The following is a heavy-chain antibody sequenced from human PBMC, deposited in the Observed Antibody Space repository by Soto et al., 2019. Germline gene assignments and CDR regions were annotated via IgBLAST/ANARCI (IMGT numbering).Heavy chain of an antibody. CDR1: GLTFSSYA. CDR2: ISGSGGYT. V-gene: IGHV3-23*01. Sequence: GGSLRLSCVASGLTFSSYAMSWVRQAPGKGLEWVSGISGSGGYTDYADSVKGRFTISRDNSKNTLYLQMNSLRAEDTALYYFAXXXXGLXXXXXVXWGQGTLVTVS. CDR3: AXXXXGLXXXXXVX. J-gene: IGHJ4*02.